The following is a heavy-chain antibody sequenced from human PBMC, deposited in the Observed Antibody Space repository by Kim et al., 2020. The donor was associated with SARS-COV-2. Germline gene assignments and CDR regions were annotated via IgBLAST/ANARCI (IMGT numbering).Heavy chain of an antibody. Sequence: GGSLRLSCAASGFTFSSYSMNWVRQAPGKGLEWVSYISSSSTIYYAESVKGRFTISRDNAKNSLYLQMNSLRAEDTAVYYCAREMATMSLRWGQGTLVTVSS. D-gene: IGHD5-12*01. J-gene: IGHJ4*02. CDR2: ISSSSTI. CDR3: AREMATMSLR. CDR1: GFTFSSYS. V-gene: IGHV3-48*04.